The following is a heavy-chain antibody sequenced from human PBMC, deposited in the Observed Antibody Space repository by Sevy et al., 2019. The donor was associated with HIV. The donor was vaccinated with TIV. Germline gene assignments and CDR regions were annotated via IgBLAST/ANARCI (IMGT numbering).Heavy chain of an antibody. V-gene: IGHV1-46*01. CDR3: ARDFHYHYAGGTLFY. J-gene: IGHJ4*01. CDR1: GYTFTSHS. D-gene: IGHD3-16*01. CDR2: INPSGGST. Sequence: ASVKVSCKASGYTFTSHSIHWVRQAPGQGLEWIGIINPSGGSTSYAQKFQGRVTMTRDTSTITVYMDLSSLRSEDTAVYYCARDFHYHYAGGTLFYWGHGTLVTVSS.